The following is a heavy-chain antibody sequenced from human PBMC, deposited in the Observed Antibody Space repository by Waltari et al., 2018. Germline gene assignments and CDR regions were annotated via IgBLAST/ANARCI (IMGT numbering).Heavy chain of an antibody. D-gene: IGHD6-13*01. J-gene: IGHJ4*02. V-gene: IGHV4-4*07. Sequence: QVQLQESGPGLVKPSETLSLPCTVSGGSISSYYWSWIRQPAGKGLEWIGRIYTSGSTNYNPSLKSRVTISVDKSKNQFSLKLSSVTAADTAVYYCARAGYSNPEEFDYWGQGTLVTVSS. CDR1: GGSISSYY. CDR2: IYTSGST. CDR3: ARAGYSNPEEFDY.